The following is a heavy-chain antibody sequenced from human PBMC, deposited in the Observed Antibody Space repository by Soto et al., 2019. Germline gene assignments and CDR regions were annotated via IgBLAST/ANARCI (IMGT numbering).Heavy chain of an antibody. J-gene: IGHJ4*02. D-gene: IGHD3-16*02. CDR2: INWNGGST. Sequence: GGSLRLSCAASGFTFDDYGVSWFRQAPGKGLEWVSAINWNGGSTGYADSVKGQFTISRDNAKNSLYLQMNSLRVEDTALYYCARDLQNDYVWGSYRSSYFDYWGQGTLVTVSS. V-gene: IGHV3-20*04. CDR1: GFTFDDYG. CDR3: ARDLQNDYVWGSYRSSYFDY.